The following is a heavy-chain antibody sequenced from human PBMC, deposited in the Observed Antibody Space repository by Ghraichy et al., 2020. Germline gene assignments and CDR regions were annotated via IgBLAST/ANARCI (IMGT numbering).Heavy chain of an antibody. CDR2: IKQDGSEK. Sequence: GESLNISCAASGFTFSSYWMSWVRQAPGKGLEWVANIKQDGSEKYYVDSVKGRFTISRDNAKNSLYLQMNSLRAEDTAVYYCARVQWLVSHWFDPWGQGTLVTISS. V-gene: IGHV3-7*01. CDR1: GFTFSSYW. D-gene: IGHD6-19*01. J-gene: IGHJ5*02. CDR3: ARVQWLVSHWFDP.